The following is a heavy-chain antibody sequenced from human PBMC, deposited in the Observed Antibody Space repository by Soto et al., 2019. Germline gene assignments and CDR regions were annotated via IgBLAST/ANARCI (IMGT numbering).Heavy chain of an antibody. CDR2: IYYSGST. D-gene: IGHD6-13*01. V-gene: IGHV4-30-4*01. CDR1: GGSIISVDYY. Sequence: SESLPLTCTVSGGSIISVDYYWSWIRQPPGKGLEWIGYIYYSGSTYYNPSLKSRVTISVDTSKNQFSLKLSSVTAADTAVYYCARDVRSGTDAFDIWGQGTMVT. J-gene: IGHJ3*02. CDR3: ARDVRSGTDAFDI.